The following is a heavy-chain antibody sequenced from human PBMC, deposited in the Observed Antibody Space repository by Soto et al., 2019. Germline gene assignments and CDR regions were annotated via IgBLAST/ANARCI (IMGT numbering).Heavy chain of an antibody. D-gene: IGHD5-18*01. CDR1: GFTFSSYA. CDR2: ISGSGGNT. CDR3: ARWIQLWYFDY. V-gene: IGHV3-23*01. Sequence: GGSLRLSCAASGFTFSSYAMSWVRQAPGKGLEWVSAISGSGGNTYYADSVKGRFTISRDNSKNTLYLQMNSLRAEDTAVYYCARWIQLWYFDYWGQGTLVTVSS. J-gene: IGHJ4*02.